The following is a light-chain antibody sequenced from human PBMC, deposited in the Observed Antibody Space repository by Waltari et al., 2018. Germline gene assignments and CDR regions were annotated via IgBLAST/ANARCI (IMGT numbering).Light chain of an antibody. V-gene: IGKV3-11*01. CDR3: QQRGDWSRT. CDR2: DAS. Sequence: EIVLTQSPATLSLSPGERATLSCRASQSVSSNLAWYQQKPGQAPRLLIYDASNRATGSPARFSGRGSGTDFTLTISSLEPEDFAVYYCQQRGDWSRTFGPGTKVEIK. CDR1: QSVSSN. J-gene: IGKJ3*01.